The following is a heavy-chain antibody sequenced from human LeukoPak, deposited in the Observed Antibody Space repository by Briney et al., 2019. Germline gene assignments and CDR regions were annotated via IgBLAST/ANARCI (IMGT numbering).Heavy chain of an antibody. CDR1: GGSISSYY. V-gene: IGHV4-59*01. D-gene: IGHD3-9*01. CDR3: ASRRLGNDY. Sequence: PSETLSLTYTVSGGSISSYYWSWIRQPPGKGLEWIGYIYYSGSTNYNPSLKSRVTISVDTSKNQFSLKVTSVTTADTAVYYCASRRLGNDYWGQGILVTVSS. CDR2: IYYSGST. J-gene: IGHJ4*02.